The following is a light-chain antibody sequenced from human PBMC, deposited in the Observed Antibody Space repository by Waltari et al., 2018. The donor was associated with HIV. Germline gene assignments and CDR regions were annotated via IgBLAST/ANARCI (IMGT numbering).Light chain of an antibody. CDR2: RDS. CDR3: QVWDSNTVI. CDR1: NIGSKS. J-gene: IGLJ2*01. V-gene: IGLV3-9*01. Sequence: SYELTQPLSVSVALGQTARVTCGGNNIGSKSVHWYQQKPGQAPVLVIYRDSNRPSGIPERFSGSNSGNTATLTISRAQAGDEADYYCQVWDSNTVIFGGGTRLTVL.